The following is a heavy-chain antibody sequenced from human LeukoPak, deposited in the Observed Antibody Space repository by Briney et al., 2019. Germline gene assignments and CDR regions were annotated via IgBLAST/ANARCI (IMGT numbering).Heavy chain of an antibody. V-gene: IGHV3-23*01. CDR3: ARDSGYNAFDI. CDR2: ISGSGGGT. CDR1: GFTFSSYA. Sequence: GGSLRLSCAASGFTFSSYAMSWVRQAPGKGLEWVSAISGSGGGTYYADSVRGRFTISRDNSKNTLYLQMNSLRAEDTAVFYCARDSGYNAFDIWGQGTMVTVSS. J-gene: IGHJ3*02. D-gene: IGHD5-12*01.